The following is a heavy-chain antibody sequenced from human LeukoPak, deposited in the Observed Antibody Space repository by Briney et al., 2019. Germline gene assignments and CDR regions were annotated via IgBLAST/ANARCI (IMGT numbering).Heavy chain of an antibody. D-gene: IGHD1-14*01. CDR1: GFTFITND. Sequence: RGSLRLSCAASGFTFITNDMTWVRQAPGKGLEWVSVLYSDGNTKYADSVQSRFTISKDNSKNTLYLEMNSLSRDDTAVYYCARGVEPLAANTLAYWGEGALVSVSS. J-gene: IGHJ4*02. V-gene: IGHV3-53*01. CDR3: ARGVEPLAANTLAY. CDR2: LYSDGNT.